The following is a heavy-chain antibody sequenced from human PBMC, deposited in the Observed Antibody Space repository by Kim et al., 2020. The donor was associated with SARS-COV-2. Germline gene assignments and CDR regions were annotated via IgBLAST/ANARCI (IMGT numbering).Heavy chain of an antibody. CDR3: TIVGNAFEH. CDR2: INTDSGDT. D-gene: IGHD1-26*01. CDR1: GYTFTTNA. V-gene: IGHV1-3*04. Sequence: ASVKVSCKASGYTFTTNAMHWVRQAPGQGLEWMGWINTDSGDTKYADKFQGRVILTRETSASTAYMEVTRLRVEDTAVYYCTIVGNAFEHWGQGSLVTVS. J-gene: IGHJ4*02.